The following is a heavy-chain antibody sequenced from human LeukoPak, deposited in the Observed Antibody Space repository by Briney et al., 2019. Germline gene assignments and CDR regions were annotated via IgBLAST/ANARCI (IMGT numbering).Heavy chain of an antibody. CDR3: ATGYLVTAGLMDV. Sequence: ASVKVSCKASGYTFTSYGISWVRQAPGQGLEWMGWISAYNGNTNYAQKPQGRVTMTEDTSTDTAYMELSSLRSEDTAVYYCATGYLVTAGLMDVWGQGTTVTVSS. CDR2: ISAYNGNT. CDR1: GYTFTSYG. V-gene: IGHV1-18*01. J-gene: IGHJ6*02. D-gene: IGHD6-13*01.